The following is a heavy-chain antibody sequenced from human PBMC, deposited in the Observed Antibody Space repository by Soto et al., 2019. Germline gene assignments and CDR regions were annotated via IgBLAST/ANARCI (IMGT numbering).Heavy chain of an antibody. D-gene: IGHD2-2*02. CDR1: GFTFSSYA. CDR3: AKGRIAGGYCSSTSCYTSVGMDV. V-gene: IGHV3-23*01. Sequence: GGSLRLSCAASGFTFSSYAMSWVRQAPGKGLEWVSAISGSGGSTYYADSVKGRFTISRDNSKNTLYLQMNSLRAEDTAVYYCAKGRIAGGYCSSTSCYTSVGMDVWGQGTTVTVSS. J-gene: IGHJ6*02. CDR2: ISGSGGST.